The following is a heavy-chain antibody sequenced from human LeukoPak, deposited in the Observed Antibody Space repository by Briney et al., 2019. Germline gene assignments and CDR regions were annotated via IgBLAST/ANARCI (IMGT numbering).Heavy chain of an antibody. CDR1: GFTFSSYE. V-gene: IGHV3-48*03. J-gene: IGHJ4*02. CDR2: ISSSGSTM. Sequence: GGSLRLSCAASGFTFSSYEMNWVRQAPGKGLEWVSYISSSGSTMYYADSVKGRFTISRDNAKNSLYLQVNSLRADDTALYYCARTFDNWGQGTLVTVSS. CDR3: ARTFDN.